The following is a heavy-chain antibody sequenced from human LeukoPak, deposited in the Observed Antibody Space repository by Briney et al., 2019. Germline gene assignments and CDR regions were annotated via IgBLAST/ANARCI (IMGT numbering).Heavy chain of an antibody. V-gene: IGHV4-59*08. CDR2: IYYSGST. J-gene: IGHJ6*02. D-gene: IGHD1-1*01. CDR1: GGSISSYY. Sequence: PSETLSLTCTVSGGSISSYYWSWIRQPPGKGLEWIGYIYYSGSTNYNPSPKSRVTISVDTSKNKFSLKLSSVTAADTAVYYCARLVWNYGGMDVWGQGTTVTVS. CDR3: ARLVWNYGGMDV.